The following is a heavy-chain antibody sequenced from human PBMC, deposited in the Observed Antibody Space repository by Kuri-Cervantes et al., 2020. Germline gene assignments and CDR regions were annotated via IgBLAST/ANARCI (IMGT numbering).Heavy chain of an antibody. V-gene: IGHV3-30*18. CDR3: AKGFIASIDY. CDR2: ISYDGSNK. CDR1: GFTFSSYG. D-gene: IGHD6-13*01. Sequence: GGSLRLSCAASGFTFSSYGMHWVRQAPGKGLEWVAVISYDGSNKYYADSVKGRFTISRDNSKNTLYLQMSSLRAEDTAVYYCAKGFIASIDYWGQGTLVTVSS. J-gene: IGHJ4*02.